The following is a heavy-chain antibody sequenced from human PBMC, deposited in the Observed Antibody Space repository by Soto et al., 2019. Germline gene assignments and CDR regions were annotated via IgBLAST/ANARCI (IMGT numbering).Heavy chain of an antibody. J-gene: IGHJ5*02. Sequence: SGGSLRLSCAASGFTFSSYSMNWVRQAPGKGLEWVSSISSSSSYIYYADSVKGRFTISRDNAKNSLYLQMNSLRAEDTAVYYCARDPRESIIAAAEDNWFDPWGQGTLVTVSS. V-gene: IGHV3-21*01. CDR1: GFTFSSYS. D-gene: IGHD6-13*01. CDR2: ISSSSSYI. CDR3: ARDPRESIIAAAEDNWFDP.